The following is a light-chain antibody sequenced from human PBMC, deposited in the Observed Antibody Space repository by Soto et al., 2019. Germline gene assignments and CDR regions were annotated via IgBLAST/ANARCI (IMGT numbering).Light chain of an antibody. J-gene: IGKJ3*01. V-gene: IGKV1-39*01. CDR2: AAS. CDR1: QSISSY. Sequence: DIQMTQSPSSLSASVGDRVTITCRASQSISSYLNWYQQKPGKAPKLLIYAASSLQSGVPSRFSGSGSGTDFTLTISSLQPEDFATYYCQQPPYTFGPGTKVDIK. CDR3: QQPPYT.